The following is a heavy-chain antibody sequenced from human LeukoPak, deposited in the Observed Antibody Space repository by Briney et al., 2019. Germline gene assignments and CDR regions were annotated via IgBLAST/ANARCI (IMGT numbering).Heavy chain of an antibody. CDR2: ISYDGSNK. V-gene: IGHV3-30*01. CDR1: GFTFSSYA. D-gene: IGHD1/OR15-1a*01. CDR3: ARLARPTKYYFDY. J-gene: IGHJ4*02. Sequence: GGSLRLSCAASGFTFSSYAMHWVRQAPGKGLEWVAVISYDGSNKYYADSVKGRFTISRDNSKNTLYLQMNSLRAEDTAVYYCARLARPTKYYFDYWGQGTLVTVSS.